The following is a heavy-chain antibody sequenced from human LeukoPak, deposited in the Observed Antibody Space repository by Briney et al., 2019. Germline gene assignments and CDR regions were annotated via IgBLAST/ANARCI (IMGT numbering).Heavy chain of an antibody. CDR1: GFTFDTYW. D-gene: IGHD3-22*01. CDR3: ARGSRDISGYRYYFDY. CDR2: IRQDGSVK. V-gene: IGHV3-7*01. J-gene: IGHJ4*02. Sequence: GGSLRLSRAASGFTFDTYWMSWVRQAPGKGLEWVANIRQDGSVKYYVDSAKGRFTISRDNAKNSVYLELNSLRADDTAVYYCARGSRDISGYRYYFDYWGQGTLVTVSS.